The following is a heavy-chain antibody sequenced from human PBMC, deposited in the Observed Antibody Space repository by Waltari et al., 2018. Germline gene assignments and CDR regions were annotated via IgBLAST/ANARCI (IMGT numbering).Heavy chain of an antibody. CDR3: AKDNGRKGADV. Sequence: EAQLVESGGGLVQPGRSLRLSCVASGFTFGNYAMHWVRQGPGKGLEWVSGISYNSDTTGYADSVKGRFTISRDNAKNSLYLQMNSLRAEDTALYYCAKDNGRKGADVWGQGTTVTVSS. CDR2: ISYNSDTT. V-gene: IGHV3-9*01. CDR1: GFTFGNYA. J-gene: IGHJ6*02. D-gene: IGHD1-26*01.